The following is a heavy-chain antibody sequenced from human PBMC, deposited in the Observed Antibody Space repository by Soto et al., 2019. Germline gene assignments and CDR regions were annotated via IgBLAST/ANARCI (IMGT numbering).Heavy chain of an antibody. V-gene: IGHV3-23*01. CDR1: GFTFSSYA. D-gene: IGHD3-22*01. CDR3: AKLPITMIKPGGLGAFDI. CDR2: ISGSGGST. J-gene: IGHJ3*02. Sequence: PGGSLRLSCAASGFTFSSYAMSWVRQAPGKGLEWVSAISGSGGSTYYADSVKGRFTISRDNSKNTLYLQMNSLRAEDTAVYYCAKLPITMIKPGGLGAFDIWGQGTMVTVSS.